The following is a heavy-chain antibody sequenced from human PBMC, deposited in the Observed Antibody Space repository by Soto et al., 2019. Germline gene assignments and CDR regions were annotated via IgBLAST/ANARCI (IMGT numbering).Heavy chain of an antibody. J-gene: IGHJ4*02. CDR1: GFTLSGHG. Sequence: QVQLVASGGGVVQPGRSLSLSCAASGFTLSGHGLHWVRQARGKGLEWVAVVTHDGTERHYPDSVKGRFTITRDISKNTFYLQMNSLRVEDTSMYYYAREKNSGYYRTVDYWGQGTLVTVSS. D-gene: IGHD3-10*01. CDR2: VTHDGTER. V-gene: IGHV3-30*03. CDR3: AREKNSGYYRTVDY.